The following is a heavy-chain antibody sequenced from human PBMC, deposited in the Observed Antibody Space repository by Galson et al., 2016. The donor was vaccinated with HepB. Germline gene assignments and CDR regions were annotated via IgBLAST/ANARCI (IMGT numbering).Heavy chain of an antibody. J-gene: IGHJ3*02. CDR1: GDSISGHY. V-gene: IGHV4-59*08. CDR3: ARRKSRLLNFLERVGPSDAFDI. Sequence: ETLSLTCIVSGDSISGHYWSWIRQPPGKPLEWIGYIYSSGTTNHNPSLESRVTISIDTSKSQFSLKLNSVTAADTAVYYCARRKSRLLNFLERVGPSDAFDIWGRGTMVTVSS. CDR2: IYSSGTT. D-gene: IGHD3-3*01.